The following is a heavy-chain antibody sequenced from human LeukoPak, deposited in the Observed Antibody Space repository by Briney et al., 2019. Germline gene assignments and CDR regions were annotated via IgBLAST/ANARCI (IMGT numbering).Heavy chain of an antibody. CDR1: GGSFSGYY. CDR2: INHSGST. CDR3: ASRGTAEVVRGAAFDY. D-gene: IGHD3-10*01. J-gene: IGHJ4*02. Sequence: SETLSLTCAVYGGSFSGYYWSWIRQPPGKGLEWIGEINHSGSTNYNPSLKSRVTISVDTSKNQFSLKLSSVTAADTAVYYCASRGTAEVVRGAAFDYWGQGTLVIVSS. V-gene: IGHV4-34*01.